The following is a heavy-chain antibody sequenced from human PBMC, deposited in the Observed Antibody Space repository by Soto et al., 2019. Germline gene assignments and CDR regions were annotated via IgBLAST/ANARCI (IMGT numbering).Heavy chain of an antibody. CDR3: ARGLGYNYYDSSGPDAFDI. V-gene: IGHV3-30-3*01. Sequence: WGSLRLSCAASGFTFSSYAMHWVRQAPGKGLEWVAVISYDGSNKYYADSVKGRFTISRDNSKNTLYLQMNSLRAEDTAVYYCARGLGYNYYDSSGPDAFDIWGQGTMVTVSS. J-gene: IGHJ3*02. CDR2: ISYDGSNK. D-gene: IGHD3-22*01. CDR1: GFTFSSYA.